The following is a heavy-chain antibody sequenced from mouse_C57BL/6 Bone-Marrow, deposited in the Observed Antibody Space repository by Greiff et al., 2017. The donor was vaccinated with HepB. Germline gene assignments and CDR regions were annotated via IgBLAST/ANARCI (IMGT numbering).Heavy chain of an antibody. J-gene: IGHJ3*01. Sequence: VQLQQSGAELVKPGASVKLSCKASGYTFTSYWMHWVKQRPGQGLEWIGMIHPNSGSTNYNEKFKSKATLTVDKSSSTAYMQLSSLTSEDSAVYYCARMGTGAWFAYWGQGTLVTVSA. CDR1: GYTFTSYW. D-gene: IGHD1-1*02. V-gene: IGHV1-64*01. CDR2: IHPNSGST. CDR3: ARMGTGAWFAY.